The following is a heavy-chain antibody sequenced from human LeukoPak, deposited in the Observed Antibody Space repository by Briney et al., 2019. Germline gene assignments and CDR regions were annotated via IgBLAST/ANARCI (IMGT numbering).Heavy chain of an antibody. Sequence: PGGSLRLSCAASGFTFTSYAMNWVRQAPGKALEWVSAVSGNGGGTYYADSVKGHFTISRDNSKNTVYLQMNSLRVEDTALYYCAKGVYYDNSGYYSFDTWGQGTLVTVSS. D-gene: IGHD3-22*01. CDR3: AKGVYYDNSGYYSFDT. V-gene: IGHV3-23*01. CDR2: VSGNGGGT. CDR1: GFTFTSYA. J-gene: IGHJ4*02.